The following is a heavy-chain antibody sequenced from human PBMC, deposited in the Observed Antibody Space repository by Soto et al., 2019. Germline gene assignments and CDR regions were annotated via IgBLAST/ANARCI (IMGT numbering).Heavy chain of an antibody. D-gene: IGHD3-10*01. CDR3: ARAWFGDFVYYFDY. Sequence: QVQLVQSGAEVKKPGASVKVSCKASGYTFTNYAISWVRQAPGQGLEWMGWISAYNGNTNYAQKLQGRVTMTTDTXXSSASMELRSLRSDDTAVYYWARAWFGDFVYYFDYWGQGTLVTVSS. V-gene: IGHV1-18*01. J-gene: IGHJ4*02. CDR2: ISAYNGNT. CDR1: GYTFTNYA.